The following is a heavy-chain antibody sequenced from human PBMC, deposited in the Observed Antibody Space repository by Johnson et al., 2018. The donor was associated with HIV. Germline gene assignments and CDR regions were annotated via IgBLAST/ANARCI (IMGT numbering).Heavy chain of an antibody. CDR1: GLIFSRSW. CDR3: AREWGVMTFGGVIPRNAFDI. CDR2: SNSDGTST. V-gene: IGHV3-74*01. Sequence: VQLVESGGGLIQPGGSLRLSCEASGLIFSRSWMHWVRQAPGTGLVWVSRSNSDGTSTSYAASVKGRFTISTDKAKNTLHLQMNSLRVEDTAVYYCAREWGVMTFGGVIPRNAFDIWGQGTMVTVSS. J-gene: IGHJ3*02. D-gene: IGHD3-16*01.